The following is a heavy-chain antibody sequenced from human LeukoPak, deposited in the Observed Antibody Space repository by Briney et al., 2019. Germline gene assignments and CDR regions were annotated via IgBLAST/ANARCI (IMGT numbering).Heavy chain of an antibody. D-gene: IGHD2-2*01. J-gene: IGHJ4*02. CDR1: GFTFSRYW. V-gene: IGHV3-7*01. CDR3: ARGCTSASCYDY. CDR2: RNEDGNKK. Sequence: GGSLRLSCTASGFTFSRYWMGWVRQAPGKGLEWVANRNEDGNKKYYVNSVKGRFTISRDNTKKSLYLQMNSLRPEDTAVYYCARGCTSASCYDYWGQGTLVTVSS.